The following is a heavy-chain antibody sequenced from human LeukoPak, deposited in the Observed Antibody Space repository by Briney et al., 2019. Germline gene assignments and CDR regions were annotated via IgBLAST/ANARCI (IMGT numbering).Heavy chain of an antibody. CDR1: GASISDYY. CDR3: ARAKAAAGIDYFDY. Sequence: AETLSLTCTVSGASISDYYWNWIRQPPGKGLEWLGYIYYSGSTNYNPSLKSRVTISVYTSKNQFSLKLSSVTAADTAVYYCARAKAAAGIDYFDYWGQGTLVTVSS. CDR2: IYYSGST. V-gene: IGHV4-59*13. J-gene: IGHJ4*02. D-gene: IGHD6-13*01.